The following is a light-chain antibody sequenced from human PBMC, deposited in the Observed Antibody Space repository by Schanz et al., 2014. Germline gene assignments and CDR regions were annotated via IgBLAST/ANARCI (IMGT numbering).Light chain of an antibody. CDR2: RND. CDR3: AAWDDDLL. Sequence: QSVLTQPPSVSGTPGQRVTISCSGSSSNVGSNYVYWYQQVPGTAPKLLIYRNDERPSGVPDRSSGSKSGTSASLAISDLRSEDEADYYCAAWDDDLLFGGGTKLTVL. J-gene: IGLJ2*01. V-gene: IGLV1-47*01. CDR1: SSNVGSNY.